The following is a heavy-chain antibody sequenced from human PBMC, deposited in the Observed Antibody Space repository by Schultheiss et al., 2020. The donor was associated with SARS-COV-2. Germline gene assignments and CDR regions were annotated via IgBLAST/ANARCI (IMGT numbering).Heavy chain of an antibody. CDR2: IDLSSNYI. V-gene: IGHV3-21*04. CDR3: ARGRYFDY. J-gene: IGHJ4*02. CDR1: GFILSSVR. Sequence: GGSLRLSCAASGFILSSVRMSWVRQAPGKGLEWVSSIDLSSNYIYYADSVKGRFTISRDNSKNTLYLQMNSLRAEDTAVYYCARGRYFDYWGQGTLVAVSS.